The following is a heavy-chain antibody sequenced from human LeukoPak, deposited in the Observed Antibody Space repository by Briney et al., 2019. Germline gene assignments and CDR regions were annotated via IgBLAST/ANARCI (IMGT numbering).Heavy chain of an antibody. CDR1: GFAFCSYP. J-gene: IGHJ4*02. CDR3: AKYYSTSGSSGGRVFDY. D-gene: IGHD3-10*01. Sequence: PGGSLRLSCAASGFAFCSYPMTWVRQAPGKGVEWGSTIGSSNGDTHYADSVKGRFTISRDNSKNTLFLQMNSLRAEDTAVYYCAKYYSTSGSSGGRVFDYWGQGTLVTVSS. V-gene: IGHV3-23*01. CDR2: IGSSNGDT.